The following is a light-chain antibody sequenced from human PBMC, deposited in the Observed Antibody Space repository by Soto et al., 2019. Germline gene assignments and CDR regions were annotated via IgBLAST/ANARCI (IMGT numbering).Light chain of an antibody. Sequence: EIVLTQSPGTLSLSPGERATLSCRASQSVSSSYLAWYQQKPGQAPRPLIYGASSRATGIPDRFSGSVSGTDFTLTISRLEPEDFAVYYCQQYGSSRTFGQGTQVEIK. J-gene: IGKJ1*01. V-gene: IGKV3-20*01. CDR1: QSVSSSY. CDR3: QQYGSSRT. CDR2: GAS.